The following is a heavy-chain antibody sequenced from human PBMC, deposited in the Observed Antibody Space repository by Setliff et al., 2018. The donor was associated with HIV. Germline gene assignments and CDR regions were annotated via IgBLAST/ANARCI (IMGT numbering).Heavy chain of an antibody. V-gene: IGHV1-69*05. Sequence: SVKVSCKASKGTFTTYRFTWVRQAPGQGLEWMGGIIPIFGTTNYAQKFQERVTITRDMSTSTAYMELNSLRSEDTAVYYCAGSILTGYYTFGADYWGQGTLVTVSS. J-gene: IGHJ4*02. CDR2: IIPIFGTT. D-gene: IGHD3-9*01. CDR1: KGTFTTYR. CDR3: AGSILTGYYTFGADY.